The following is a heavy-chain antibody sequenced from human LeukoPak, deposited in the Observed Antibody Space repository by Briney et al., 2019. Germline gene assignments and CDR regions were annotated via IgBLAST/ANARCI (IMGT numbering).Heavy chain of an antibody. D-gene: IGHD3-22*01. CDR1: GFNFSTYW. CDR2: IMEDGSEI. CDR3: ARNLYRLVVVPHYFDY. V-gene: IGHV3-7*01. Sequence: EGSLRLSCAASGFNFSTYWVICVRHVLGKGVEWVANIMEDGSEIYYVDDVKGRFSISRDNAKNSLYLQMNSLRAEDTAVYYCARNLYRLVVVPHYFDYWGKGTLVTVSS. J-gene: IGHJ4*02.